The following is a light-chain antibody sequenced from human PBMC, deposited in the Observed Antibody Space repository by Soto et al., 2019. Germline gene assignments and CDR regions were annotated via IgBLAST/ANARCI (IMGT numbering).Light chain of an antibody. V-gene: IGKV3-20*01. Sequence: EIVLTQSPGTLSLSPGERATLSCRASQSVSSSYLAWYQQKPGQAPRLLIYGASSMPTGVPDRFSGSGSGTDFTLTISRLEPEDFAVYYCQQYGSSPPYTFGQGTKLEIK. CDR2: GAS. J-gene: IGKJ2*01. CDR1: QSVSSSY. CDR3: QQYGSSPPYT.